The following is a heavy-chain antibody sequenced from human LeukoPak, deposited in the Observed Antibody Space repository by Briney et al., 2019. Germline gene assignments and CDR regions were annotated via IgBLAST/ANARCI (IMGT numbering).Heavy chain of an antibody. CDR2: MYYGGST. CDR1: GGSISISSYY. CDR3: ARAYDYVWGSYRPSPFDY. Sequence: SETLSLTCTVSGGSISISSYYWGWIRQPPGKGLEWIGTMYYGGSTYYNPSLKSRVTISVDTSKNQFSLKLSSVTAADTAVCYCARAYDYVWGSYRPSPFDYWGQGTLVTVSS. D-gene: IGHD3-16*02. V-gene: IGHV4-39*07. J-gene: IGHJ4*02.